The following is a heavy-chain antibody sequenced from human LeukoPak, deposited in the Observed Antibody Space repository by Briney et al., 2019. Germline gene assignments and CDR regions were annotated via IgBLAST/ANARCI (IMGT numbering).Heavy chain of an antibody. D-gene: IGHD6-6*01. Sequence: ASVKVSCKASGYTFTGYYMRWVRQAPGQGLEWMGRINPNSGGTNYAQKFQGRVTMTRDTSISTAYMELSRLRSDDTAVYYCARDLRPRGYYYYMDVWGKGTTVTVSS. CDR1: GYTFTGYY. J-gene: IGHJ6*03. CDR3: ARDLRPRGYYYYMDV. CDR2: INPNSGGT. V-gene: IGHV1-2*06.